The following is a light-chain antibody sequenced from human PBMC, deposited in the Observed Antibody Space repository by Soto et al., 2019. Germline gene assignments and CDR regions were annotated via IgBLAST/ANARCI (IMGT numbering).Light chain of an antibody. CDR3: HRHGGSHWT. J-gene: IGKJ1*01. Sequence: EVVLTQSAGVLSLSPGDRVTVSFRASEIVSSSYVAWYQQKPGQAPSLLIYGASSRAIDIPDRFSGSGSGTDFTLTISRLEPEDVAVYYCHRHGGSHWTFGQGTKV. CDR2: GAS. CDR1: EIVSSSY. V-gene: IGKV3-20*01.